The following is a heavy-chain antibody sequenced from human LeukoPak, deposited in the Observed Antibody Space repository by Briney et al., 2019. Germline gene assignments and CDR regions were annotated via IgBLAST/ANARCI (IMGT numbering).Heavy chain of an antibody. V-gene: IGHV3-23*01. Sequence: GGSLRLSCAASGFTFSNYAMSWVRQPPGKGLEWVSLISGSGDTTYYADSVKGRFTISRDNSKNTLYLQMNSLRAEDTAVYYCAKVDDTYYYDSSTTSIDYWGQGTLVTVSS. CDR1: GFTFSNYA. CDR3: AKVDDTYYYDSSTTSIDY. CDR2: ISGSGDTT. J-gene: IGHJ4*02. D-gene: IGHD3-22*01.